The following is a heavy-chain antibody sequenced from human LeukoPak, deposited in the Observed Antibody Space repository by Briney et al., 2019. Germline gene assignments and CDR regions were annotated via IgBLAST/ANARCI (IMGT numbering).Heavy chain of an antibody. CDR1: GLTFRSYT. CDR2: IISSGATT. V-gene: IGHV3-23*01. D-gene: IGHD1-26*01. J-gene: IGHJ4*02. Sequence: GGSLRLSCAASGLTFRSYTMSWVRQAPGRGLEWVSGIISSGATTYYADSVKGRFTISRDNSKNTLYLQMNSLRAEDTALYYCIPIVTRDLGYWGQGTLVIVSS. CDR3: IPIVTRDLGY.